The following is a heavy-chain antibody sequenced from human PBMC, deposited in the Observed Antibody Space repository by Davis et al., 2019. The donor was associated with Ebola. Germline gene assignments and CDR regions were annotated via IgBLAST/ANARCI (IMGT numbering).Heavy chain of an antibody. CDR2: IYTSGST. Sequence: PSETLSLTCTVSGGSISSYYWSWIRQPAGKGLEWIGRIYTSGSTNYNPSLKSRVIISVDTSKNQFSLKLNSVTAADTAVYFCARELYSSPLWYFDLWGRGTLVTVSS. CDR1: GGSISSYY. D-gene: IGHD3-22*01. CDR3: ARELYSSPLWYFDL. V-gene: IGHV4-4*07. J-gene: IGHJ2*01.